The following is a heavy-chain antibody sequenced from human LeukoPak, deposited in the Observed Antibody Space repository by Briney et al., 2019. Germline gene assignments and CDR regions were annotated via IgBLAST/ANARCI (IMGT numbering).Heavy chain of an antibody. J-gene: IGHJ5*02. V-gene: IGHV3-73*01. D-gene: IGHD4-17*01. CDR2: IRSKANSYAT. Sequence: GGSLRLSCAASGFTFSGSAMHWVRQASVKGLEWVGRIRSKANSYATAYAASVKGRFTISRDDSKNTAYLQMNSLKTEDTAVYYCTRTPRRDYGWVNWFDPWGQGTLVTVSS. CDR3: TRTPRRDYGWVNWFDP. CDR1: GFTFSGSA.